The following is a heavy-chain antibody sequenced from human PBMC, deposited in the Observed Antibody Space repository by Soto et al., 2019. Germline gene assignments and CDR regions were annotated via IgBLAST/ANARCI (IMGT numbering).Heavy chain of an antibody. CDR1: GGSISSSNW. Sequence: SETLSLTCAVSGGSISSSNWWSWVRQPPGKGLEWIGEIYHSGSTNYNPSLKSRVTISVDKSKNQFSLRAEDTALYYCAKDFTYYDILTGSWGYYGMDVWGQGTTVTVS. CDR2: IYHSGST. J-gene: IGHJ6*02. D-gene: IGHD3-9*01. V-gene: IGHV4-4*02. CDR3: AKDFTYYDILTGSWGYYGMDV.